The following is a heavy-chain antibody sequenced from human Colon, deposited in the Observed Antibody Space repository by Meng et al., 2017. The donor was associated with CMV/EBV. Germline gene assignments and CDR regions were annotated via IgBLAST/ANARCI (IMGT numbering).Heavy chain of an antibody. CDR1: GFIFDGYA. J-gene: IGHJ4*02. Sequence: GGSLRLSCATSGFIFDGYAMHWVRQAPGKGPEWLAMKSADGSLEKHADSVQGRFIISRVNSEKSVFLQMYNVRSDDTAVYYCGRDRLGGIDYWGQGTLVTVSS. D-gene: IGHD3-16*01. CDR2: KSADGSLE. V-gene: IGHV3-30*04. CDR3: GRDRLGGIDY.